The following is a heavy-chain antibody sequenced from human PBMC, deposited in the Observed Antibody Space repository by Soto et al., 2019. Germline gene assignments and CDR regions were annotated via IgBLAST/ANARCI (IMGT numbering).Heavy chain of an antibody. CDR3: ARLRVGVNWYFDL. D-gene: IGHD1-26*01. Sequence: LALTCTVSGGSINNYYWSWGRQAPGKGLEWVSLVSSTGIYTKYSDSVGGRFTVSRDNGKNSLHLQLNSLRVEDTAVYYCARLRVGVNWYFDLWGRGTLVTVSS. J-gene: IGHJ2*01. CDR1: GGSINNYY. V-gene: IGHV3-11*06. CDR2: VSSTGIYT.